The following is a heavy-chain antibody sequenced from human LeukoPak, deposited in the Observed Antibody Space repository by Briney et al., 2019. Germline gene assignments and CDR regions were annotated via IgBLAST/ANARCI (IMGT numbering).Heavy chain of an antibody. CDR2: IYYSGST. CDR3: ARAGSTVTMLYPFDH. D-gene: IGHD4-17*01. CDR1: GGAISRYY. J-gene: IGHJ4*02. Sequence: SETLSLTCTVSGGAISRYYWSWIRQPPGKGLEWIGYIYYSGSTNYNPSLKSRVSISIDTSKNPFSLKLSSVTAADTAVYYCARAGSTVTMLYPFDHWGQGTLVTVSS. V-gene: IGHV4-59*01.